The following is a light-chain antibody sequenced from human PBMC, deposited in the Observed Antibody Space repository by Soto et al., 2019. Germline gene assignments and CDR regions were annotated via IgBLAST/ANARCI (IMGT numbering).Light chain of an antibody. CDR3: QQSYTTPYT. CDR1: QSIASY. CDR2: AAS. J-gene: IGKJ2*01. V-gene: IGKV1-39*01. Sequence: DIQMTQSPSSLSASIGDRVTITCRASQSIASYLNWYQQKPGKAPKLLIYAASSLQSGVPSRFSGSGSGTDFTLTISSLQPEDCATYYCQQSYTTPYTFGPGSKLEIK.